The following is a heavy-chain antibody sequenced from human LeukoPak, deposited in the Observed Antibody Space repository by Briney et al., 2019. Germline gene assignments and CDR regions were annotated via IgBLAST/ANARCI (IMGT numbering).Heavy chain of an antibody. Sequence: GGPLRLSCSASGITFSSYAMHLVRQAPGKRLEYVSAISSNGGSTYYADSVKGRFTISRDNSKNTLYLQMSSLRAEDTAVYYCVKDLTAAGPPFDYWGLGTLVTVSS. CDR2: ISSNGGST. CDR1: GITFSSYA. D-gene: IGHD6-13*01. CDR3: VKDLTAAGPPFDY. V-gene: IGHV3-64D*06. J-gene: IGHJ4*02.